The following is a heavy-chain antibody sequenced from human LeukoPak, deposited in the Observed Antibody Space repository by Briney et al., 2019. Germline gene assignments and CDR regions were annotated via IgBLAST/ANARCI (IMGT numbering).Heavy chain of an antibody. D-gene: IGHD3-3*01. J-gene: IGHJ5*02. CDR2: INHSGST. CDR1: GGSFSGYY. Sequence: SQTLSLTCAVYGGSFSGYYWSWIRQPPGKGLERLGEINHSGSTNYNPSLKSRVTISVDTSKNQFSLKLSSVTAADTAVYYCASITIFGVVPTTTWFDPWGQGTLVTVSS. CDR3: ASITIFGVVPTTTWFDP. V-gene: IGHV4-34*01.